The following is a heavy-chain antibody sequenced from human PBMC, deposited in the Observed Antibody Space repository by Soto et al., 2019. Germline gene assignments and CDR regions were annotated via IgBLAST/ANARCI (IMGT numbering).Heavy chain of an antibody. CDR2: ISYDGSNK. J-gene: IGHJ6*02. CDR1: GFTFSSYA. V-gene: IGHV3-30-3*01. Sequence: QVQLVESGGGVVQPGRSLRLSCAASGFTFSSYAMHWVRQAPGKGLEWVAVISYDGSNKYYADPVKGRFTISRDNSKNTLYLQMNSLRAEDTAVYYCARDGSIAARYYYYGMDVWGQGTTVTVSS. D-gene: IGHD6-6*01. CDR3: ARDGSIAARYYYYGMDV.